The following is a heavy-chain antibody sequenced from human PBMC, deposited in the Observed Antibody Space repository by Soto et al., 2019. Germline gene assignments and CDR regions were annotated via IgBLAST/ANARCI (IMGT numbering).Heavy chain of an antibody. Sequence: QVQLVQSGAEVQKPGSSVKVSCKASGGTFSSYAISWVRQAPGQGLEWMGGIIPIFGTANYAQKFQGRVTSTADESTSTAYMELSSLRSEDTAVYYCARAAGDYFLYWYFDLWGRGTLVTGSS. D-gene: IGHD4-17*01. J-gene: IGHJ2*01. CDR3: ARAAGDYFLYWYFDL. CDR1: GGTFSSYA. V-gene: IGHV1-69*01. CDR2: IIPIFGTA.